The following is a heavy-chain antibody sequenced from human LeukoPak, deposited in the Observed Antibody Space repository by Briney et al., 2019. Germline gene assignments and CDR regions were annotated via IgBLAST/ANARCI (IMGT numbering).Heavy chain of an antibody. D-gene: IGHD4-17*01. CDR2: ISYDGSNK. V-gene: IGHV3-30*18. CDR3: AKATTTVTTLFDY. CDR1: GFTFSSYG. Sequence: PGRSLRLSCAASGFTFSSYGMHWVRQAPGKGLEWVAVISYDGSNKYYADSVKGRFTISRDNSKNTLYLQMNSLRAEDTAVYYCAKATTTVTTLFDYWGQGTLVTVSS. J-gene: IGHJ4*02.